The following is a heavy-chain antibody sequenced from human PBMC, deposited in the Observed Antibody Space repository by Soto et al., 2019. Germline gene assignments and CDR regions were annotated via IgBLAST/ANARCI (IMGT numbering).Heavy chain of an antibody. CDR1: GYTFTSYA. Sequence: ASVKVSCKASGYTFTSYAMHWVRQAPGQRLEWMGWINAGNGNTKYSQKFQGRVTITRDTSASTAYMELSSLRSEDTAVYYCARDNRKMTTHYYYYYYMDVWGKGTTVTVSS. CDR3: ARDNRKMTTHYYYYYYMDV. V-gene: IGHV1-3*01. J-gene: IGHJ6*03. CDR2: INAGNGNT.